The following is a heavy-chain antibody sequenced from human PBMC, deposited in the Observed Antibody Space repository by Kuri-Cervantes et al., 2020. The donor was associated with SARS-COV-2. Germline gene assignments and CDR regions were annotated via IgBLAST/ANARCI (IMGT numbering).Heavy chain of an antibody. D-gene: IGHD1-26*01. V-gene: IGHV3-66*01. CDR1: GFTVSSNY. CDR3: ASSGSPYYYYGMDV. J-gene: IGHJ6*02. Sequence: GESLKISWAASGFTVSSNYMSWVRQAPGKGLEWVSVIYSGGSTYYADSVKGRFTISRDNSKNTLYLQMNSLRAEDTAVYYCASSGSPYYYYGMDVWGQGTTVTVSS. CDR2: IYSGGST.